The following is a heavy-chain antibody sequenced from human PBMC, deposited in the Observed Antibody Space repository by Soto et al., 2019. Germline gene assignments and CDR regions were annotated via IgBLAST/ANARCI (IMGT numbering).Heavy chain of an antibody. D-gene: IGHD1-1*01. CDR2: IYPGDSDT. Sequence: PGESLKISCKGSGYSFTSYWIGWVRQMPGKGLEWMGIIYPGDSDTRYSPSFQGQVTISADKSISTAYLQWSSLKASDTAMYYCARLLEYGNWNTLFDPWGQGTLVTVSS. CDR1: GYSFTSYW. V-gene: IGHV5-51*01. J-gene: IGHJ5*02. CDR3: ARLLEYGNWNTLFDP.